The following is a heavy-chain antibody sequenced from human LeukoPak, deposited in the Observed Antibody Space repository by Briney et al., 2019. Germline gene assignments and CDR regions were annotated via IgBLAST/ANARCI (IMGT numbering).Heavy chain of an antibody. CDR1: GFTFRNYV. CDR3: AREGYYGSGSPPSLYFDY. D-gene: IGHD3-10*01. V-gene: IGHV3-30-3*01. Sequence: GGSLGLSCAASGFTFRNYVIHWVRQAPGKGLEWVAVTSSDLNVKLYADSVKGRFTISRDNSKSTLYLQMNSLRPEDTAIYYCAREGYYGSGSPPSLYFDYWGQGTLVTVSS. CDR2: TSSDLNVK. J-gene: IGHJ4*02.